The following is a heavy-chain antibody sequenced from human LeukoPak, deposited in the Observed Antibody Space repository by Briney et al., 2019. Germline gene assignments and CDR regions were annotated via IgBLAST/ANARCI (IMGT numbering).Heavy chain of an antibody. CDR2: ISGSGGST. CDR1: GFTFSSYA. J-gene: IGHJ4*02. D-gene: IGHD3-10*01. V-gene: IGHV3-23*01. CDR3: AREVFYYGSGSYYSDY. Sequence: GGSLRLSCAASGFTFSSYAMSWVRQAPGKGLEWVSAISGSGGSTYYADSVKGRFTISRDNSKNTLYLQMNSLRAEDTAVYYCAREVFYYGSGSYYSDYWGQGTLVTVSS.